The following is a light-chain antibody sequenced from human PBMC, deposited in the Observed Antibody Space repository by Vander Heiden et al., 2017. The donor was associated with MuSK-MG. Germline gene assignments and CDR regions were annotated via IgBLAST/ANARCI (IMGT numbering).Light chain of an antibody. V-gene: IGKV1-5*01. J-gene: IGKJ1*01. CDR2: DAS. CDR3: QQYNSYSPWT. CDR1: QSISSW. Sequence: DIHMTQSPSTLSASVGDRVTITCRASQSISSWLAWYQQKPGKAPKLLIYDASSLESGVPSRFSGSGYGKEFTLTISSRQPDDFAPYYCQQYNSYSPWTFGQGTKVEIK.